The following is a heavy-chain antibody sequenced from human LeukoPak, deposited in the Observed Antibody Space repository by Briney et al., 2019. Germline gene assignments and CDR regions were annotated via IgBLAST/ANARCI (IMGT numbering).Heavy chain of an antibody. V-gene: IGHV3-7*01. CDR1: GFAFSSHW. J-gene: IGHJ1*01. Sequence: GGSLRLSCAASGFAFSSHWMSWVRRAPGKGLEWLALIKPDGSDKYYVDSVKGRFTIFRDNAKNSLYLQLNSLRVEDTAVYYCASGAVLPHWGQGTLVTVS. D-gene: IGHD3-16*01. CDR3: ASGAVLPH. CDR2: IKPDGSDK.